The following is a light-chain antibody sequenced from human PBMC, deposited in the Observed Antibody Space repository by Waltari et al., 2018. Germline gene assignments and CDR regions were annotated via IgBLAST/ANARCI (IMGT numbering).Light chain of an antibody. Sequence: QSVLTQPPSVSAAPGQRVTISCSGGPSTIGDNYVSWYRQFPGTAPKLLIYEDSERPSGVPGRFSGSKSGTSATLDITGLQAGDEADYYCGTWDSSLSGAVFGGGTHLTVL. J-gene: IGLJ7*01. CDR2: EDS. CDR1: PSTIGDNY. CDR3: GTWDSSLSGAV. V-gene: IGLV1-51*02.